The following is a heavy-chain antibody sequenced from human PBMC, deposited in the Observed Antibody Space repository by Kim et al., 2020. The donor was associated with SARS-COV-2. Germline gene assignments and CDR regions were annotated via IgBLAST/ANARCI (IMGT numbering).Heavy chain of an antibody. CDR1: GASISDYY. D-gene: IGHD1-1*01. CDR2: FSYNKRT. V-gene: IGHV4-59*08. CDR3: AGLPVTTGCPFDY. J-gene: IGHJ4*02. Sequence: SETLSLTCTISGASISDYYWTWIRQSPGKGLEWVGYFSYNKRTSNNPSPKSRVSMSLDTSRNQSSWKLNSVTAADTAAYYCAGLPVTTGCPFDYWSQGSL.